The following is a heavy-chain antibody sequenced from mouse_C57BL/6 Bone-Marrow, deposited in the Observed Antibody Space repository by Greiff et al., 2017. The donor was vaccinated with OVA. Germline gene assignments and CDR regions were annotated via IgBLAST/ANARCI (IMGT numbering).Heavy chain of an antibody. CDR3: ARRNGSSPYWYFDV. V-gene: IGHV1-55*01. D-gene: IGHD1-1*01. J-gene: IGHJ1*03. CDR1: GYTFTSYW. Sequence: LQQPGAELVKPGASVKMSCKASGYTFTSYWITWVKQRPGQGLEWIGDIYPGSGSTNYNEKFKSKATLTVDTSSSTAYMQLSSLTSEDSAVYYCARRNGSSPYWYFDVWGTGTTVTVSS. CDR2: IYPGSGST.